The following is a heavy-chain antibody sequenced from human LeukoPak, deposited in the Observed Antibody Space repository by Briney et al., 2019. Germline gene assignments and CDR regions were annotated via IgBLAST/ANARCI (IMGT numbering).Heavy chain of an antibody. D-gene: IGHD3-22*01. J-gene: IGHJ4*02. CDR1: GFTFSSYA. V-gene: IGHV3-23*01. CDR3: AKDYYYDSSGYSACFDY. CDR2: ISGSGGST. Sequence: GGSLRLSCAASGFTFSSYAMSWVRQAPGKGLEWVSVISGSGGSTYYADSVKGRFTISRDNSKNTLYLQMSSPRAEDTAVYYCAKDYYYDSSGYSACFDYCGQGTLVTVSS.